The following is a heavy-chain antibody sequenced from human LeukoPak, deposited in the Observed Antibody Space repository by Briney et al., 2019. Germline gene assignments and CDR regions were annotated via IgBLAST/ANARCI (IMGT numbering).Heavy chain of an antibody. J-gene: IGHJ4*02. D-gene: IGHD6-13*01. V-gene: IGHV3-21*01. CDR2: ISSSSSYI. Sequence: GSLRLSCAASGFTFSSYSMNWVRQAPGKGLEWVSSISSSSSYIYYADSVKGRFTISRDNAKNSLYLQMNSLRAEDTAVYYCARDARIAAAGECWGQGTLVTVSS. CDR3: ARDARIAAAGEC. CDR1: GFTFSSYS.